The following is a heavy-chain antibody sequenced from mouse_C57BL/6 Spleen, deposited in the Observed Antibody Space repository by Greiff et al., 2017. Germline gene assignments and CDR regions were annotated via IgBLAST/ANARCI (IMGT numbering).Heavy chain of an antibody. J-gene: IGHJ3*01. Sequence: QVQLKQSGAELVKPGASVKLSCKASGYTFTSYWMQWVKQRPGQGLEWIGEIDPSDSYTNYNQKFKGKATLTVDTSSSTAYMQLSSLTSEDSAVYYCAIITTVVARAYWGQGTLVTVSA. CDR2: IDPSDSYT. V-gene: IGHV1-50*01. CDR3: AIITTVVARAY. D-gene: IGHD1-1*01. CDR1: GYTFTSYW.